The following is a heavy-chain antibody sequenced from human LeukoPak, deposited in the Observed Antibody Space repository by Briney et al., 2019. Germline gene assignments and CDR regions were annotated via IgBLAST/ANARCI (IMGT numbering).Heavy chain of an antibody. CDR3: ARDYSFRGVIGY. CDR2: ISGSGGST. Sequence: GGSLRLSCAASGFTFSSYGMSWVRQAPGKGLEWVSAISGSGGSTYYADSVKGRFTISRDNSKNTLYLQMNSLRAEDTAVYYCARDYSFRGVIGYWGQGTLVTVSS. V-gene: IGHV3-23*01. D-gene: IGHD3-16*02. J-gene: IGHJ4*02. CDR1: GFTFSSYG.